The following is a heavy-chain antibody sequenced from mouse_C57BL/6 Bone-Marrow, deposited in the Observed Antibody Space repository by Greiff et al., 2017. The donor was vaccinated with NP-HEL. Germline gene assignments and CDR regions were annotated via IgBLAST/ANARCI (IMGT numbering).Heavy chain of an antibody. Sequence: EVQVVESGGGLVKPGGSLKLSCAASGFTFSDYGMHWVRQAPEKGLEWVAYISSGSSTIYYADTVKGRFTISRDNAKNTLFLQMTGLRSEDTAMYYCARRYRGLYYYAMDYWGQGTSVTVSS. CDR1: GFTFSDYG. D-gene: IGHD2-12*01. CDR2: ISSGSSTI. J-gene: IGHJ4*01. V-gene: IGHV5-17*01. CDR3: ARRYRGLYYYAMDY.